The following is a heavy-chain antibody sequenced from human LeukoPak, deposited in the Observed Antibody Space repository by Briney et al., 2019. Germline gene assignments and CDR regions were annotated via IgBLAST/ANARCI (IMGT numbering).Heavy chain of an antibody. V-gene: IGHV3-23*01. CDR2: ITENGGGT. CDR1: GFSFSSYY. D-gene: IGHD1-26*01. J-gene: IGHJ4*02. CDR3: TKGKVNQVGGLDC. Sequence: GGSLRLSCEGSGFSFSSYYMSWVRQAPGEGLEWVSSITENGGGTYYADSVKGRFIISRDNSKNTLYLQMNSLRVDDTAIYYCTKGKVNQVGGLDCWGQGTLVTVSS.